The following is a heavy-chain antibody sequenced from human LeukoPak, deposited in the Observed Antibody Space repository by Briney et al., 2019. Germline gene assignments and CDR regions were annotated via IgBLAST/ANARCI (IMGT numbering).Heavy chain of an antibody. D-gene: IGHD3-22*01. V-gene: IGHV4-31*02. CDR2: IYHTGST. Sequence: SETLSLTCTLSVDSICRGGYYWGWIRQHPGKGLEWIGYIYHTGSTHYNPSFRSRLTISVDTSKNHFSLKLSSVPAAYTAVYYCAREGQYYDRSGSNHFDTSDLGGQGTMVSVSS. CDR3: AREGQYYDRSGSNHFDTSDL. J-gene: IGHJ3*01. CDR1: VDSICRGGYY.